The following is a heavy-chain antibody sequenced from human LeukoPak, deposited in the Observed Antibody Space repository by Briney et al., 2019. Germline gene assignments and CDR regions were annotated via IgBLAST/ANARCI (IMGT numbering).Heavy chain of an antibody. Sequence: GGSLRLSCAASELTFSSYAMSWVRQAPGKGLEWVSGISGSGGSTYYADSVKGRFTISRDNSKNTLYLQMNSLRAEDTAEYYCAKDDSGYDLSGYYFDYWGQGTLVTVSS. CDR1: ELTFSSYA. CDR2: ISGSGGST. D-gene: IGHD5-12*01. V-gene: IGHV3-23*01. J-gene: IGHJ4*02. CDR3: AKDDSGYDLSGYYFDY.